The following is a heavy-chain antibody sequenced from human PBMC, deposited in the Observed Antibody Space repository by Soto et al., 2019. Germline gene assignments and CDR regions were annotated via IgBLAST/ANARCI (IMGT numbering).Heavy chain of an antibody. CDR3: ARDSGPTYFDY. CDR2: ISYDGSNK. V-gene: IGHV3-30*03. Sequence: LRLSCAASGFTFSSYGMHWVRQAPGKGLEWVAVISYDGSNKYYADSVKGRFTISRDNSKNTLYLQMNSLRAEDTAVYYCARDSGPTYFDYWGQGTLVTVSS. J-gene: IGHJ4*02. CDR1: GFTFSSYG.